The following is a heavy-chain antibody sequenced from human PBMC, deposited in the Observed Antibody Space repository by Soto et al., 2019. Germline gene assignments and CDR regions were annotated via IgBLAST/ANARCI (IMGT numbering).Heavy chain of an antibody. CDR2: IDPSDSYT. V-gene: IGHV5-10-1*01. D-gene: IGHD2-21*02. J-gene: IGHJ4*02. CDR1: GYSFTSYW. Sequence: GEYLKISCKGSGYSFTSYWISWVRQMPGKGLEWMGRIDPSDSYTNYSPSFQGHVTISADKSISTAYLQWSSLKASDTAMYYCARQTSYCGGDCPTDYWGQGTLVTVSS. CDR3: ARQTSYCGGDCPTDY.